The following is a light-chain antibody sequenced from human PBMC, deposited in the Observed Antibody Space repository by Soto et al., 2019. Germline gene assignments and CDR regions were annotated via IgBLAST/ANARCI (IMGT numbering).Light chain of an antibody. Sequence: DIQMTQSPSSVSASVGDRVTMTCRASQGINNWLAWYQQKPGKAPKLLIYAASSLQSGVPSRFSGTASGTDFTLSISSLQPEDFATYFCQQANSFPLTFGGGTKVEIK. CDR1: QGINNW. CDR2: AAS. CDR3: QQANSFPLT. V-gene: IGKV1D-12*01. J-gene: IGKJ4*01.